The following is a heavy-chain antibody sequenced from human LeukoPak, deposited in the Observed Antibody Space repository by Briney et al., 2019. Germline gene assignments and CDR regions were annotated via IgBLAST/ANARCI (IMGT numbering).Heavy chain of an antibody. CDR1: GGSISSYY. J-gene: IGHJ3*02. D-gene: IGHD3-10*01. V-gene: IGHV4-59*01. Sequence: NPSETLSLTCTVSGGSISSYYWSWIRQPPGKGLEWIGYIYYSGSTNYNPSLKSRVTISVDTSKNQFSLKLSSVTAADTAMYYCARGLLLWFGESQPNDAFDIWGQGTMVTVSS. CDR3: ARGLLLWFGESQPNDAFDI. CDR2: IYYSGST.